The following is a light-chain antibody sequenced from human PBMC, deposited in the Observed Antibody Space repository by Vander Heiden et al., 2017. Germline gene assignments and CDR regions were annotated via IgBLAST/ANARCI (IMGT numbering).Light chain of an antibody. V-gene: IGLV2-8*01. Sequence: QSALTQPPSASESPGQSVTLSCTGTSSDVGGYNYVSWYQHHPGKAPKLMIYEVNKRPSGVPDRFSGSKSGNTASLTVSGLQAEDEADYYCSSYAGSNYWVFGGGTKLTVL. CDR2: EVN. CDR1: SSDVGGYNY. CDR3: SSYAGSNYWV. J-gene: IGLJ3*02.